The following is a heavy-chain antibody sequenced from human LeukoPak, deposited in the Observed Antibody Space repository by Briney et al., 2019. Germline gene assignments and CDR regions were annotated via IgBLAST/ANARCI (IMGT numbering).Heavy chain of an antibody. J-gene: IGHJ5*02. V-gene: IGHV3-53*01. Sequence: GGSLRLSCAASGFTVSSNYMSWVRQAPGKGLEWVSVIYSGGSTYYADSVKGRFTISRDNSKNTLYLQMNSLRAEDTAVYYCAREVGYYYDSSGYPWGQGTLVTVSS. CDR3: AREVGYYYDSSGYP. CDR1: GFTVSSNY. CDR2: IYSGGST. D-gene: IGHD3-22*01.